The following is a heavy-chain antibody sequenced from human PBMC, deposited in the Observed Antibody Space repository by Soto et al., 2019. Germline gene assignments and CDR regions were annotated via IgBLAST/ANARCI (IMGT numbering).Heavy chain of an antibody. CDR3: VRDVVLCDGGGCHRVPLDV. J-gene: IGHJ6*04. CDR2: IQSGGPT. CDR1: GFTVSSKY. V-gene: IGHV3-66*01. Sequence: GGSLRLSCAGSGFTVSSKYMSVVRQVPGKRLKWVKLIQSGGPTYYADSVKGRFTITRDTSENTMHLQMDSLRAEDTAVYYCVRDVVLCDGGGCHRVPLDVCGKGTTVTVSS. D-gene: IGHD2-15*01.